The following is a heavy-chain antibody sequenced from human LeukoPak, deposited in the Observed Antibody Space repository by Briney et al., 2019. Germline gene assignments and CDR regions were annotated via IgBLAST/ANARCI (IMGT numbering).Heavy chain of an antibody. CDR2: ISAYNGNT. Sequence: ASVTVSCKASGYTFTSYGISWVRQAPGQGLEWMGWISAYNGNTNYAQKLQGRVTMTTDTSTSTAYMELRSLRSDDTAVYYCATYSQYYYYMDVWGKGTTVTVSS. J-gene: IGHJ6*03. V-gene: IGHV1-18*01. CDR1: GYTFTSYG. CDR3: ATYSQYYYYMDV. D-gene: IGHD2-21*01.